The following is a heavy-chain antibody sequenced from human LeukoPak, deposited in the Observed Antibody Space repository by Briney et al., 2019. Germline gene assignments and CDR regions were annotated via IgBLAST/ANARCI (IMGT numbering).Heavy chain of an antibody. D-gene: IGHD1-26*01. J-gene: IGHJ3*02. Sequence: PGGSLRLSCAASGFTFNSYSMHWVRQAPGKGLEWVTAISDDETYKFYADSVKGRFTISRDNSENKLYLQMNSLRPEDTAVYYCANPSGTYGPGVFDIWGQGTMVTVSS. CDR2: ISDDETYK. CDR3: ANPSGTYGPGVFDI. V-gene: IGHV3-30-3*01. CDR1: GFTFNSYS.